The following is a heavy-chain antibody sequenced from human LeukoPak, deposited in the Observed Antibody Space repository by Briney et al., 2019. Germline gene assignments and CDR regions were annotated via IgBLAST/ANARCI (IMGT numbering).Heavy chain of an antibody. V-gene: IGHV3-9*01. CDR2: ISWNSGSI. D-gene: IGHD3-16*01. J-gene: IGHJ6*03. CDR3: AKDMGGHYYYYYMDV. CDR1: GFTFDDYA. Sequence: PGGSLRLSCAASGFTFDDYAMHWVRQAPGKGLEWVSGISWNSGSIGYADSVKGRFTISRDNAKNSLYLQMSSLRVEDTALYYCAKDMGGHYYYYYMDVWGKGTTVTVSS.